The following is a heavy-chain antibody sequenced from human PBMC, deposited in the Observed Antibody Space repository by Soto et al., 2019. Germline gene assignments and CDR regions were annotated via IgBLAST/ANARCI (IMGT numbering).Heavy chain of an antibody. V-gene: IGHV1-69*12. CDR3: ANGSIYGAKAGDY. D-gene: IGHD4-17*01. CDR1: GDTFSNYA. CDR2: IIPIFGTA. J-gene: IGHJ4*02. Sequence: QVQLVQSGAEVKKPGSSVKVSCKASGDTFSNYAITWVRQAPGQGLEWMGGIIPIFGTANYAQKFQGRVTITANESTSTAYMELTSLRSEDTAVYYCANGSIYGAKAGDYWGQGTLVTVSS.